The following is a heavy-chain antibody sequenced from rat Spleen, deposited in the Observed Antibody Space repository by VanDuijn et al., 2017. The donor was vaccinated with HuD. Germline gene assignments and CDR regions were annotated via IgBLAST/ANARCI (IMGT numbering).Heavy chain of an antibody. J-gene: IGHJ2*01. CDR1: GFTFSDCY. Sequence: EVQLVESDGGLVQPGRSLKLSCATSGFTFSDCYMAWVRQAPKKGLEWVATISYDGSSTYYRDSVKGRFTISSDNAKSTLYLQLDSLRSEDTATYYCETDTFYDGTYYPGGFDYWGQGVMVTVSS. CDR3: ETDTFYDGTYYPGGFDY. V-gene: IGHV5-7*01. D-gene: IGHD1-12*02. CDR2: ISYDGSST.